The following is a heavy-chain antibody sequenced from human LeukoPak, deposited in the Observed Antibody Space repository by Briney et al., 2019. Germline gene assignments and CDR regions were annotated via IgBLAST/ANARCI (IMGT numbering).Heavy chain of an antibody. CDR3: ATGGWLVENGY. Sequence: PGGSLRLSCAASGFTVSGSYMSWIRQAPGKGLEWVSILYSVGTIYYADSVKGRFTISRDNSKNTLYLQMNSLRAEDTAVYYCATGGWLVENGYWGQGTLVTVSS. D-gene: IGHD6-19*01. V-gene: IGHV3-53*01. CDR2: LYSVGTI. CDR1: GFTVSGSY. J-gene: IGHJ4*02.